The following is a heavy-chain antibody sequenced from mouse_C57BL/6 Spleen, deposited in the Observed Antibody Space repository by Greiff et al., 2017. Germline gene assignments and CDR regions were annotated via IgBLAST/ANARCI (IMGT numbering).Heavy chain of an antibody. D-gene: IGHD1-1*01. CDR1: GYTFTSYW. CDR3: AITTVVAYYAMDY. V-gene: IGHV1-61*01. Sequence: QVQLQQPGAELVRPGSSVKLSCKASGYTFTSYWMDWVKQRPGQGLEWIGNIYPSDSETHYNQKFKDKATLTVDKSSSTAYMQLSSLTSEDSAVYYCAITTVVAYYAMDYWGQGTSVTVSS. CDR2: IYPSDSET. J-gene: IGHJ4*01.